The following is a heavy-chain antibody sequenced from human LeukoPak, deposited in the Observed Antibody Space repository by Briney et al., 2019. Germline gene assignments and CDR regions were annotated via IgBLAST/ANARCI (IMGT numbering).Heavy chain of an antibody. CDR2: IYTSGST. D-gene: IGHD3-22*01. Sequence: PSETLSLTCTVSGGSISSYYWSWIRQPAGKGLEWIGRIYTSGSTNYNPSLKSRVTISADKSKNQFSLKLSSVTAADTAVYYCARDFYYYDSSGYLAYFDLWGRGTLVTVSS. CDR3: ARDFYYYDSSGYLAYFDL. J-gene: IGHJ2*01. CDR1: GGSISSYY. V-gene: IGHV4-4*07.